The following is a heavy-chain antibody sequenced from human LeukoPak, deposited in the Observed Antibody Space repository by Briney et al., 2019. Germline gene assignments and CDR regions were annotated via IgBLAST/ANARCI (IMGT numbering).Heavy chain of an antibody. V-gene: IGHV4-59*08. Sequence: SETLSLTCTVSGGSISSYYWSWIRQPPGKGLEWIGYIYYSGSTNYNPSLKSRVTISVDTSKNQFSPKLSSVTAADTAVYYCARRARASFDYWGQGTLVTVSS. D-gene: IGHD1-26*01. J-gene: IGHJ4*02. CDR2: IYYSGST. CDR3: ARRARASFDY. CDR1: GGSISSYY.